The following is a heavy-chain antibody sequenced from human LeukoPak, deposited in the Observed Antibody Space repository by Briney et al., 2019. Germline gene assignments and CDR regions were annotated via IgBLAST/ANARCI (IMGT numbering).Heavy chain of an antibody. J-gene: IGHJ4*02. CDR3: ASRHCSGGGCYFAGADPFDY. D-gene: IGHD2-15*01. CDR1: GFTVSSTY. Sequence: GGSLRLSRAASGFTVSSTYMSWVRQAPGKGLEWVSVIYSGGNIYYIDSVKGRFTISRDTSKNTLYLQMNSLRAEDTAVYFCASRHCSGGGCYFAGADPFDYWGQGTLVTVSS. CDR2: IYSGGNI. V-gene: IGHV3-53*01.